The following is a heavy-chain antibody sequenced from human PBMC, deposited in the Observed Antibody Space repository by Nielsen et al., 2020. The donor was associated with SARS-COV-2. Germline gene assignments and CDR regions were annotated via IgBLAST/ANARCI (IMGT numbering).Heavy chain of an antibody. J-gene: IGHJ6*02. D-gene: IGHD5-24*01. Sequence: GSLRLSCAVYGGSFSGYYWGWIRQPPGKGLEWIGSIYYSGSTYYNPSLKSRVTISVDTSKNQFSLKLSSVTAADTAVYYCARHGGGMAAHYYYGMDVWGQGTTVTVSS. CDR2: IYYSGST. CDR1: GGSFSGYY. V-gene: IGHV4-39*01. CDR3: ARHGGGMAAHYYYGMDV.